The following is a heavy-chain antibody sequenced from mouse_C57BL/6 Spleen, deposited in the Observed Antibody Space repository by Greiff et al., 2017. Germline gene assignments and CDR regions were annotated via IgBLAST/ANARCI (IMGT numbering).Heavy chain of an antibody. J-gene: IGHJ3*01. CDR3: ARSRGTGTGFAY. CDR1: GYTFTDYN. Sequence: VQLQQSGPELVKPGASVKMSCKASGYTFTDYNMHWVKQSHGKSLEWIGYINPNNGGTSYNQKFKGKATLTVNKSSSTAYMELRSLTSEDSAVYYCARSRGTGTGFAYWGQGTLVTVSA. D-gene: IGHD4-1*01. V-gene: IGHV1-22*01. CDR2: INPNNGGT.